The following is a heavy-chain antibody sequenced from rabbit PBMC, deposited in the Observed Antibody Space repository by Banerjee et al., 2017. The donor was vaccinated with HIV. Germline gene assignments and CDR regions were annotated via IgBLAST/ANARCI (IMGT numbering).Heavy chain of an antibody. CDR3: AREGSHDDYGGFNL. J-gene: IGHJ4*01. Sequence: QEQLEESGGGLVKPEGSLTLTCTASGFSFSSSYYMCWVRQAPGKGLELIASIYAGTSGSTYYASWAKGRFTISKTSSTTVTPQMTSLTAADTATYFCAREGSHDDYGGFNLWGQGTLVTVS. V-gene: IGHV1S45*01. CDR1: GFSFSSSYY. CDR2: IYAGTSGST. D-gene: IGHD2-1*01.